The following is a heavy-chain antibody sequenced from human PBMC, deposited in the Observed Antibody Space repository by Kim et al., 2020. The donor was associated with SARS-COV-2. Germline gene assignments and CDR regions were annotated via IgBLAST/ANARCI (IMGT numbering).Heavy chain of an antibody. J-gene: IGHJ5*02. CDR3: ARADCSGGSCYVGWFDP. CDR1: GGSISSGGYY. V-gene: IGHV4-31*03. Sequence: SETLSLTCTVSGGSISSGGYYWSWIRQHPGKGLEWIGYIYYSGSTYYNPSLKSRVTISVDTSKNQFSLKLSSVTAADTAVYYCARADCSGGSCYVGWFDPWGQGTLVTLSS. D-gene: IGHD2-15*01. CDR2: IYYSGST.